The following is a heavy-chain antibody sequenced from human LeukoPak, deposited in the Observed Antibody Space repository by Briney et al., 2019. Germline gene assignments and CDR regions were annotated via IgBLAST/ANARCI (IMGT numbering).Heavy chain of an antibody. CDR3: ARDNRDYYYMDV. J-gene: IGHJ6*03. D-gene: IGHD1-14*01. V-gene: IGHV4-34*01. CDR1: GGSFSGYY. Sequence: SETLSLTCTVYGGSFSGYYWSWIRQPPGKGLEWIGEINHSGSTNYNPSLKSRVTISVDTSKNQFSLKLSSVTAADTAVYYCARDNRDYYYMDVWGKGTTVTISS. CDR2: INHSGST.